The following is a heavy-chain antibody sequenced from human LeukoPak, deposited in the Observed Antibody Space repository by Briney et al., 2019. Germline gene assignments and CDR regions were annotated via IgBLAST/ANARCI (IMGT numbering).Heavy chain of an antibody. V-gene: IGHV3-30*18. CDR1: GFTFSSYG. D-gene: IGHD3-22*01. CDR2: ISYDGSNK. Sequence: GGSLRLSCAASGFTFSSYGMHWVRQAPGKGLEWVAVISYDGSNKYYADSVKGRFTISRDNSKNTLYLQMNSLRAEDTAVYYCAKDGGDDSSGYYLGYFDYWGQGTLVTVSS. CDR3: AKDGGDDSSGYYLGYFDY. J-gene: IGHJ4*02.